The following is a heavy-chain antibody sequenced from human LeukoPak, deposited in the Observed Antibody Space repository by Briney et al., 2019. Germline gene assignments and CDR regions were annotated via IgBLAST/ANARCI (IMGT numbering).Heavy chain of an antibody. J-gene: IGHJ3*02. V-gene: IGHV4-39*07. Sequence: PSETLSLTCTVSGGSISSSSYYWGWIRQPPGKGLEWIGNIYYSGSTYYNPSLKSRVTISVDTSKNQFSLKLSSVTAADTAVYYCATYPRTYSYGWVAFDIWGQGTMVTVSS. CDR3: ATYPRTYSYGWVAFDI. CDR2: IYYSGST. D-gene: IGHD5-18*01. CDR1: GGSISSSSYY.